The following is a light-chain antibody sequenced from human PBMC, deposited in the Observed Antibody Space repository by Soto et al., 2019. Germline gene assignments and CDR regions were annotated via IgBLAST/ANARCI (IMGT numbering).Light chain of an antibody. Sequence: EIVLTQSPGTLSLSPGERATLSCRASQSVSNNYLAWYQQKPGQAPRLLIYGASSRATGIPDRFSGSGSGTDFTLTISSLQPEDFATYYCQQTLSFPPTFGQGTKVDIK. CDR3: QQTLSFPPT. CDR1: QSVSNNY. CDR2: GAS. V-gene: IGKV3-20*01. J-gene: IGKJ1*01.